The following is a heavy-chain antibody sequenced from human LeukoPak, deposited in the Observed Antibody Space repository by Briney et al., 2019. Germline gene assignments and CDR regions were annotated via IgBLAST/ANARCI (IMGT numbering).Heavy chain of an antibody. CDR3: ARDQGLSSYYYYMDV. CDR2: IDWNGGST. CDR1: GFTFDDYG. J-gene: IGHJ6*03. Sequence: GGSLRLSCAASGFTFDDYGMSWVRQAPGKGLEWVSGIDWNGGSTGYADSVKGRFTISRDNAKNSLYLQMNSLRAEDTALYYCARDQGLSSYYYYMDVWGKGTTVTVSS. V-gene: IGHV3-20*04. D-gene: IGHD3/OR15-3a*01.